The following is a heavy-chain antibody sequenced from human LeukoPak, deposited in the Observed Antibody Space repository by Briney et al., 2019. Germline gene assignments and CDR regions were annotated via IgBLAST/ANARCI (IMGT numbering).Heavy chain of an antibody. CDR3: ATSGSYRDY. D-gene: IGHD1-26*01. J-gene: IGHJ4*02. Sequence: SETLSLTCAVYGGSFSGYNWSWIRQPPGKGLEWIGEINQSGSTNYNPSLKSPVTISADTSKNQFSLKLSSVTAADTAAYYCATSGSYRDYWGQGTLVTVSS. CDR1: GGSFSGYN. CDR2: INQSGST. V-gene: IGHV4-34*01.